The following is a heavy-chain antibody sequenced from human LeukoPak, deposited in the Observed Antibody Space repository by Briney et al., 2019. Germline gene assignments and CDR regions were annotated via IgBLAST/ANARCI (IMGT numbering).Heavy chain of an antibody. Sequence: SVKVSCKASGYTFTGYYMHWVRQAPGQGLEWMGWINPNSGGTNYAKKFQGRVTMTRDTSISTAYMELSRLRSDDTAVYYCARGVFYPFGEIDYWGQGTLVTVSS. CDR1: GYTFTGYY. J-gene: IGHJ4*02. CDR3: ARGVFYPFGEIDY. V-gene: IGHV1-2*02. D-gene: IGHD3-10*01. CDR2: INPNSGGT.